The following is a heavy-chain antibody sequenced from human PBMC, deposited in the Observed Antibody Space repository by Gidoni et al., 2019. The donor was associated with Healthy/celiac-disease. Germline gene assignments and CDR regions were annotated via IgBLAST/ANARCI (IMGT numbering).Heavy chain of an antibody. D-gene: IGHD3-16*02. CDR2: ISGSGGIT. CDR1: GFTFTSYA. V-gene: IGHV3-23*01. CDR3: AKGVYYDYVWGSYRHDAFDI. Sequence: EVQLLESGGGLVQPRGSLRLSFAASGFTFTSYAMSWVRQAPGKGLEWVSAISGSGGITYYSDSVKGRFTISREKSKNTLYLQMNSLRAEDTAVYYCAKGVYYDYVWGSYRHDAFDIWGQGTMVTVSS. J-gene: IGHJ3*02.